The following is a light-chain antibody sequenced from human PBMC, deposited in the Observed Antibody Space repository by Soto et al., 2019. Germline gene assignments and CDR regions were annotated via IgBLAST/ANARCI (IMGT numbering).Light chain of an antibody. V-gene: IGLV1-51*01. Sequence: QSVLTQPPSVSAAPGQKVTISCSGSSSNIGGNSVTWYQQLPGTAPKLLIYADNQRPSGIPDRFSGSKSGTSASLGITGFQTGDEGDYYCGAWDSSLSAYVFGTGTKVTVL. J-gene: IGLJ1*01. CDR2: ADN. CDR3: GAWDSSLSAYV. CDR1: SSNIGGNS.